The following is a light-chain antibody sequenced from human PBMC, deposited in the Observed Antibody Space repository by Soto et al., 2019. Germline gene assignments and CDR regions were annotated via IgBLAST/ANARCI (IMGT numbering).Light chain of an antibody. CDR3: QQYVNWPPRYT. J-gene: IGKJ2*01. CDR2: SAS. Sequence: EIVMTQSPATLSVSPGERATLSCRASQSVSSNLAWYQQKPGQAPRLLIYSASTRATGIPGRFSGGGSGTEFTLTISGLQSEDFAVYYCQQYVNWPPRYTFGQGTKLEIK. V-gene: IGKV3-15*01. CDR1: QSVSSN.